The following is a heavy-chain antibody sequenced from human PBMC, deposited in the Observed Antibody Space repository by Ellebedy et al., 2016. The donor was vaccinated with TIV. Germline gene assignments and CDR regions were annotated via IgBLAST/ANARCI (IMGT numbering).Heavy chain of an antibody. V-gene: IGHV4-59*04. D-gene: IGHD3-9*01. CDR2: IYYSGST. CDR3: NPYDILTGVDY. CDR1: GGSISSYY. J-gene: IGHJ4*02. Sequence: GSLRLXXTVSGGSISSYYWSWIRQHPGKGLEWIGYIYYSGSTYYNPSLKSRVTISVDTSKNQFSLKLSSVTAADTAVYYCNPYDILTGVDYWGQGTLVTVSS.